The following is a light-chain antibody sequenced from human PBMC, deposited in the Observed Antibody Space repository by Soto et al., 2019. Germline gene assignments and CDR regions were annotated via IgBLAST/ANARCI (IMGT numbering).Light chain of an antibody. CDR1: QSVSSSY. J-gene: IGKJ1*01. V-gene: IGKV3-20*01. Sequence: EIVLTQSPGTLSLSPGERATLSCRASQSVSSSYLAWYQQKPGQAPRLLIYGASSRATGIPDRFNGSGSGTDFTRTNSRLEPEDFAVYYCQQYGSSPWSFGQGAKVEIK. CDR3: QQYGSSPWS. CDR2: GAS.